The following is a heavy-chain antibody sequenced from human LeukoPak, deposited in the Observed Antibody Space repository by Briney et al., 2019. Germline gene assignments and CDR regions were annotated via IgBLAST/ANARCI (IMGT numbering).Heavy chain of an antibody. CDR3: ARASFGATGDY. V-gene: IGHV1-2*02. D-gene: IGHD3-3*01. CDR2: INANSGGT. CDR1: GYTFTGYY. J-gene: IGHJ4*02. Sequence: ASVKVSCKASGYTFTGYYMHWVRQAPVQGLECMGCINANSGGTKYAQKIQGRVTMTGDTSISTADMEMKRLISEDTAVYYCARASFGATGDYWGQGTLVTVSS.